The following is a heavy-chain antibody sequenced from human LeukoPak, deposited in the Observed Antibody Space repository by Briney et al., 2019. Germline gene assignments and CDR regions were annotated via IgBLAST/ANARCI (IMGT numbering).Heavy chain of an antibody. V-gene: IGHV4-61*02. Sequence: SQTLSLTCTVSGGSISSGSYYWSWIRQPAGKGLEWIGRIYTSGSTNYNPSLKSRVTISVDTSKNQFSLKLSSVTAADTGVYYRASADGAYGGNLHYFDYWGQGTLVTVSS. J-gene: IGHJ4*02. D-gene: IGHD4/OR15-4a*01. CDR1: GGSISSGSYY. CDR3: ASADGAYGGNLHYFDY. CDR2: IYTSGST.